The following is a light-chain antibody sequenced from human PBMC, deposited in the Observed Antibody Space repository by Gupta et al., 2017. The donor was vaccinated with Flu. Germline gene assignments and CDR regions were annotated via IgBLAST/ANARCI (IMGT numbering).Light chain of an antibody. CDR3: QHRDITPST. CDR2: GAS. V-gene: IGKV1-39*01. Sequence: PSSLAVSVGDKVTMTCRASQRITKYLDWYQQKPGKAPKLLIYGASKVKSGVPSRFSGSWSGTDFTLTISRRQPEDFATYYCQHRDITPSTFGQGTKVEIK. J-gene: IGKJ1*01. CDR1: QRITKY.